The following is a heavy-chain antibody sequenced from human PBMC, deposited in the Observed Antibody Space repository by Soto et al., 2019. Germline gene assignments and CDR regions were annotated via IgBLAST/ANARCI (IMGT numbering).Heavy chain of an antibody. CDR1: GFIFSNYA. V-gene: IGHV3-30*04. CDR2: ISYDGYDK. J-gene: IGHJ5*02. D-gene: IGHD1-26*01. CDR3: ARAPNRLGGFWFDP. Sequence: QVQLVESVGGVVQPGRSLRLSCAASGFIFSNYAIHWVRQAPGKGLEWVALISYDGYDKYYTDSVKGRFTISRDNSKNTLYLQMNSLRPEDTAVYYCARAPNRLGGFWFDPWGQGTLVTVSS.